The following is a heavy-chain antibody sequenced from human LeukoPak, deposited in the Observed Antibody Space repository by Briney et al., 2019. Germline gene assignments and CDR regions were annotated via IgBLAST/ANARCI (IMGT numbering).Heavy chain of an antibody. J-gene: IGHJ4*02. CDR3: ARAPYYYDSSGYYYHLDY. D-gene: IGHD3-22*01. CDR2: IYYSGST. CDR1: GGSISSSSYY. Sequence: SETLSLTCTVSGGSISSSSYYWGWIRQPPGKGLEWIGSIYYSGSTYYSPSLKSRVTISVDTSKNQFSLKLSSVTAADTAVYYCARAPYYYDSSGYYYHLDYWGQGTLVTVSS. V-gene: IGHV4-39*07.